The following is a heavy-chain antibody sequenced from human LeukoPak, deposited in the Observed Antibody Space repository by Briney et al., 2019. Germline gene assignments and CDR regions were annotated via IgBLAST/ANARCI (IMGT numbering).Heavy chain of an antibody. CDR1: GGTFSSYA. J-gene: IGHJ4*02. V-gene: IGHV1-69*05. CDR3: ARGNYYDSSGYSQKDY. Sequence: SVKVSCKASGGTFSSYAISWLRQAPGQGLEWMGRIIPIFGTANYAQKFQGRVTITTDESTSTAYMELSSLRSEDTAVYYCARGNYYDSSGYSQKDYWGQGTLVTVSS. CDR2: IIPIFGTA. D-gene: IGHD3-22*01.